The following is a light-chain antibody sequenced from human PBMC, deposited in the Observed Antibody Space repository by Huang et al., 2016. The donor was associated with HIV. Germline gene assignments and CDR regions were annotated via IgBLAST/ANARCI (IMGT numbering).Light chain of an antibody. V-gene: IGKV1-NL1*01. CDR2: AAS. CDR3: QQYYSIST. Sequence: DIQMTQSPSSLSASVGDRVTITCRASQGISNSLAWYQQKPGKAPKLLLYAASRLESGVPSRFSGSGSGTVYTLTISSLQPEEFATYYCQQYYSISTFGQGTKVEIK. J-gene: IGKJ1*01. CDR1: QGISNS.